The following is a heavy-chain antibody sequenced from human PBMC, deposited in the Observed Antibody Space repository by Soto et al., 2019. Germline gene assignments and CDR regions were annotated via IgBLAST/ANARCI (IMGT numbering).Heavy chain of an antibody. J-gene: IGHJ4*02. CDR2: ISGGGGSA. V-gene: IGHV3-23*01. CDR1: GFTFNTYG. Sequence: HPGGSLRLSCAVSGFTFNTYGMSWVRQPPGKGLEWVSSISGGGGSAYYADSVKGRFTISRDNSKNTLYLQMNSLRAEDTAVYYCAKGLQFLEWLFDYWGQGXLVTVYS. CDR3: AKGLQFLEWLFDY. D-gene: IGHD3-3*01.